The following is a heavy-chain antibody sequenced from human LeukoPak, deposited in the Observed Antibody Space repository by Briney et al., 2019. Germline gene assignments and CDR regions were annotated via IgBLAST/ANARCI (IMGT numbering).Heavy chain of an antibody. CDR2: ISTGGTST. CDR3: AKLGTTNPLYFFDY. J-gene: IGHJ4*02. V-gene: IGHV3-23*01. D-gene: IGHD1-26*01. CDR1: GFTFSSYS. Sequence: SGGSLRLSXAASGFTFSSYSMSWVRQAPGKGLEWVSAISTGGTSTYYADSVKGRFTISRDNSKNTLSLQMNNLRAEDTAVYYCAKLGTTNPLYFFDYWGQGTLVTVSS.